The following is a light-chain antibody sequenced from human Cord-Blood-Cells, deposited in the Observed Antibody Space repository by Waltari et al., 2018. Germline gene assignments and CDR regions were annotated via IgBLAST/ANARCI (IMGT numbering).Light chain of an antibody. CDR2: GAS. CDR3: QQYGSSPRT. CDR1: QSVSSSY. Sequence: EIVLTQSPGTLSLSPGERATLSCRASQSVSSSYLAWYQQKPGQAPRLLIYGASSRATGIPDRFSGRGSVTDFTLPISRLEPEDFAVYYCQQYGSSPRTFGQGTKVEIK. V-gene: IGKV3-20*01. J-gene: IGKJ1*01.